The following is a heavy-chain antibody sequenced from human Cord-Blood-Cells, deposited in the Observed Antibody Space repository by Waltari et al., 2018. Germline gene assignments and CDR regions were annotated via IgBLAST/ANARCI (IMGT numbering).Heavy chain of an antibody. V-gene: IGHV1-69*06. CDR1: GGTFSSYA. Sequence: QVQLVQSGAEVKKPGSSVKVSCKASGGTFSSYAISWVRQAPGQGLEWMGGSIPIFGTANYAQKFQGRVTITEDKSTSTAYMELSSLRSEDTAVYYCARGGSDILTGPDAFDIWGQGTMVTVSS. D-gene: IGHD3-9*01. J-gene: IGHJ3*02. CDR2: SIPIFGTA. CDR3: ARGGSDILTGPDAFDI.